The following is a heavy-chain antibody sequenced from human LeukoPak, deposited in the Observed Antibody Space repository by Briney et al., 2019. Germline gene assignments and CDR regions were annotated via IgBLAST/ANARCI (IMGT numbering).Heavy chain of an antibody. Sequence: KPSETLSLTCTVSGGSISSYYWGWIRQPPGKGLEWIGSIYYSGSTYYNPSLKSRVTISLDTSKNQFSLKLSSVTAADTAVYYCAREGRFETVGYYYMDVWGKGTTVTVSS. CDR3: AREGRFETVGYYYMDV. V-gene: IGHV4-39*07. CDR1: GGSISSYY. CDR2: IYYSGST. J-gene: IGHJ6*03. D-gene: IGHD1-26*01.